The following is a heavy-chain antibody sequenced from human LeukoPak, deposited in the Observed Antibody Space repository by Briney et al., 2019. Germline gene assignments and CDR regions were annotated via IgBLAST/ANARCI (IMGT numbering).Heavy chain of an antibody. Sequence: SETLSLTCTVSGGSISSYYWSWIRQPPGKGLEWIGYIYYSGSTNYNPSLKSRVTISVDTSKNQFSLKLSSVTAADTAVYYCAREEYYYDCSAPKLRFDPWGQGTLVTVSS. CDR1: GGSISSYY. CDR2: IYYSGST. D-gene: IGHD3-22*01. V-gene: IGHV4-59*01. CDR3: AREEYYYDCSAPKLRFDP. J-gene: IGHJ5*02.